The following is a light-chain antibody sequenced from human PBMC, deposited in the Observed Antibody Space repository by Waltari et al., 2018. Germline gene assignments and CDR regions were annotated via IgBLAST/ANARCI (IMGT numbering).Light chain of an antibody. CDR1: GSNIGAGYE. V-gene: IGLV1-40*01. CDR2: GCT. J-gene: IGLJ3*02. CDR3: QSYDTTLSVV. Sequence: QSVLTQPPSVSGAPGQRVTISCTGRGSNIGAGYEVHWYTQLPRTAPKLLISGCTSRPLGVPDRFFGSTSGTSAFLAITGLQAEDEADYYCQSYDTTLSVVFGGGTKLTVL.